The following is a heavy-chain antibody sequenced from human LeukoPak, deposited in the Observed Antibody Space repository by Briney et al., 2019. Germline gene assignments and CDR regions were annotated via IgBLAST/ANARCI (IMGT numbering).Heavy chain of an antibody. V-gene: IGHV3-30*03. CDR2: ISYDGSTK. CDR3: ARGDSLVAELPEFDY. D-gene: IGHD6-25*01. Sequence: PGGSLRLSCAASGFTVSNNYMSWVRQAPGKGLEWVAVISYDGSTKYYADSVRGRFTISRDNSKNTLYLQMSSLRGEDTAVYYCARGDSLVAELPEFDYWGQGTLVTVSS. CDR1: GFTVSNNY. J-gene: IGHJ4*02.